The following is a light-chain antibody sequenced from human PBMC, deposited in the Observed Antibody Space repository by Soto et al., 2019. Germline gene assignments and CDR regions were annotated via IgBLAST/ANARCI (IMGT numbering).Light chain of an antibody. V-gene: IGKV3-11*01. CDR3: QQRNSLPLT. J-gene: IGKJ2*01. Sequence: DIVLTQSPATLSLSPGERATLSCRASQSVSTYLGWYQEKPGQPPRLLISEASIRATGVPSRFSGSGSGTDFTLTISSLEPEDFAVYFCQQRNSLPLTFGQGTKLEI. CDR1: QSVSTY. CDR2: EAS.